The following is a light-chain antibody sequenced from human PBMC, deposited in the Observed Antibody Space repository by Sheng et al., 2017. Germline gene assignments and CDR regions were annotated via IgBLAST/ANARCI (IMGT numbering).Light chain of an antibody. CDR3: QQYGSSPLT. Sequence: PGEGATLSCRASQTLSSFSLAWYQQKPGQAPRLLISGTSSRATGIPDRFSGSGSGTDFTLTISRLEPEDFALYYCQQYGSSPLTFGAGTKVEIK. CDR2: GTS. CDR1: QTLSSFS. V-gene: IGKV3-20*01. J-gene: IGKJ4*01.